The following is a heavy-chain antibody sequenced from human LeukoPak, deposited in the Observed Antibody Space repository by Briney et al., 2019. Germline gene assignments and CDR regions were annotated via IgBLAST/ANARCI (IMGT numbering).Heavy chain of an antibody. Sequence: GGSLRLSCAASGFTFSSFGMSWVRQAPGKGLEWVSAISGSGGSTYYADSVKGRFTISRDNSKNTLYLQMNSLRAEDTALYYCAKDLMYYYDSSGFVNDYWGQGTLVTVSS. D-gene: IGHD3-22*01. J-gene: IGHJ4*02. CDR3: AKDLMYYYDSSGFVNDY. CDR1: GFTFSSFG. CDR2: ISGSGGST. V-gene: IGHV3-23*01.